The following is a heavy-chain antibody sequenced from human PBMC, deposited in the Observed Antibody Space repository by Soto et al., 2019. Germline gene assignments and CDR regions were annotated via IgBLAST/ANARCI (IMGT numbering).Heavy chain of an antibody. J-gene: IGHJ4*02. CDR2: ISQSEGT. CDR3: ARGLDHSKIGY. D-gene: IGHD4-4*01. CDR1: GGSLSDYY. V-gene: IGHV4-34*01. Sequence: TLSLTCAVNGGSLSDYYMSWIRQSPGKGLEWIGEISQSEGTNYNPSLKSRVTMSRDLSKNQFSLRLNSVTDADSAVYYCARGLDHSKIGYWGPGTLVTVSS.